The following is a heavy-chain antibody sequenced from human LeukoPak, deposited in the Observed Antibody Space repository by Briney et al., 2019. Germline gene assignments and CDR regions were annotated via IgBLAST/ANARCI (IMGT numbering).Heavy chain of an antibody. Sequence: GGSLRLSCAASGFTSSPHYMDWVRQSPGQGLEWVGLIRNKASGYTTIYAASVKGRFTISRDDSKNSVYLQMDSLKTEDTAVYYCGDLGSAGTDHWGQGTLVTVSS. CDR1: GFTSSPHY. V-gene: IGHV3-72*01. D-gene: IGHD3-10*01. CDR2: IRNKASGYTT. J-gene: IGHJ4*02. CDR3: GDLGSAGTDH.